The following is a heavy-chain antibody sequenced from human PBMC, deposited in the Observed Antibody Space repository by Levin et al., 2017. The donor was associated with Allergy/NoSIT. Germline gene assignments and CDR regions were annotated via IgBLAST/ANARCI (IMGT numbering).Heavy chain of an antibody. CDR2: ISSSGSTI. V-gene: IGHV3-11*01. J-gene: IGHJ4*02. CDR1: GFTFSDYY. Sequence: GESLKISCAASGFTFSDYYMSWIRQAPGKGLEWVSYISSSGSTIYYADSVKGRFTISRDNAKNSLYLQMNSLRAEDTAVYYCARERGAYSSSWYFFDYWGQGTLVTVSS. CDR3: ARERGAYSSSWYFFDY. D-gene: IGHD6-13*01.